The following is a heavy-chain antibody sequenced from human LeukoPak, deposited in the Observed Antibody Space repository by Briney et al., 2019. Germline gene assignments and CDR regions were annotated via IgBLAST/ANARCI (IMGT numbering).Heavy chain of an antibody. CDR2: IYHSGST. Sequence: SETLSLTCTVSGYSISSGYYWGWLRQPPGKGLEWIGSIYHSGSTYYNPSLKSRVTISVDTSKNQFSLKLSSVTAADTAVYYCAREEGYFDWSSDYWGQGTLVTVSS. J-gene: IGHJ4*02. V-gene: IGHV4-38-2*02. CDR3: AREEGYFDWSSDY. D-gene: IGHD3-9*01. CDR1: GYSISSGYY.